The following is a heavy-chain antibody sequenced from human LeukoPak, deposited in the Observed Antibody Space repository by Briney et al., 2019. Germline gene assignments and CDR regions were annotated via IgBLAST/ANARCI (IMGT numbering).Heavy chain of an antibody. CDR3: VKDSEGYSSGWTYFDY. V-gene: IGHV3-64D*06. CDR2: ISSNGGST. CDR1: GFTFSSYA. J-gene: IGHJ4*02. Sequence: PGWSVPLSCSASGFTFSSYAMHWVRQAPGKGLEYVSAISSNGGSTYYADSVKGRFTISRDNSKNTLYLQMSSLRAEDTAVYYCVKDSEGYSSGWTYFDYWGQGTLVTVSS. D-gene: IGHD6-19*01.